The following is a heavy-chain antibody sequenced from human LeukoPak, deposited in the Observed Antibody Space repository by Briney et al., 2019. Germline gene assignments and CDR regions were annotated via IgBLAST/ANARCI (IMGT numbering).Heavy chain of an antibody. Sequence: ASVKVSCKASGYTFTGYYMHWVRQAPGQGLEWMGWINPNSGGTNYAQKFQGRVTMTRDTSISTAYMGLSRLRSDDTAVYYCARSGEYCTNGVCYLPWFDPWGQGTLVTVSS. CDR3: ARSGEYCTNGVCYLPWFDP. CDR2: INPNSGGT. D-gene: IGHD2-8*01. V-gene: IGHV1-2*02. J-gene: IGHJ5*02. CDR1: GYTFTGYY.